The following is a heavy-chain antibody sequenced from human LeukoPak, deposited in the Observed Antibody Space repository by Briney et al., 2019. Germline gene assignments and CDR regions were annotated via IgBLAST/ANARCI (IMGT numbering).Heavy chain of an antibody. CDR3: ARGRGYYYYYGMDV. V-gene: IGHV4-39*07. J-gene: IGHJ6*02. Sequence: PSETLSLTCTVSGGSISSGGYYWSWIRQPPGKGLDWIVEINHSGSTNYNPSLKSRVTISVDTSKNQFSLKLSSVTAADTAVYYCARGRGYYYYYGMDVWGQGTTVTVSS. CDR2: INHSGST. D-gene: IGHD3-10*01. CDR1: GGSISSGGYY.